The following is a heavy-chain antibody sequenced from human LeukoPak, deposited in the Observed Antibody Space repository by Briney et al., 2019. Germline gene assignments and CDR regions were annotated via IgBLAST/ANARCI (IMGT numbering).Heavy chain of an antibody. V-gene: IGHV3-33*01. Sequence: GGSLRLSCAASGFTFSTYAMHWVRQAPGKGLEGVAVIWYDGSNKYYGDSVKGRLTISRDNSKNTLFLQMNSLRAEDTAVYYCAREADCSGGGCYRGAFDIWGQGTMVAVSS. CDR1: GFTFSTYA. D-gene: IGHD2-15*01. J-gene: IGHJ3*02. CDR2: IWYDGSNK. CDR3: AREADCSGGGCYRGAFDI.